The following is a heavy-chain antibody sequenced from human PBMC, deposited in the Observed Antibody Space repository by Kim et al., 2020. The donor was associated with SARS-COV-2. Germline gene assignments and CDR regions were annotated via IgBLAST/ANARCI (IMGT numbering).Heavy chain of an antibody. Sequence: YAKTYAASVEGRFTISRDDSRNTAYLQMRSLKNEDTAFYYCARENWYLDYWGQGTLVTVSS. CDR3: ARENWYLDY. D-gene: IGHD1-1*01. J-gene: IGHJ4*02. CDR2: YAK. V-gene: IGHV3-73*01.